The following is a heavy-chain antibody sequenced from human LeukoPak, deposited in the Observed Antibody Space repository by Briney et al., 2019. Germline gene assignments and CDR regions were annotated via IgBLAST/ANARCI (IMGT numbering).Heavy chain of an antibody. J-gene: IGHJ6*03. V-gene: IGHV3-21*01. CDR1: GFTFSSYS. CDR2: ISSSSSYI. CDR3: ARDIAARDRYYYYMDV. D-gene: IGHD6-13*01. Sequence: GGSLRLSCAASGFTFSSYSMNWVRQAPGKGLEWVSSISSSSSYIYYADSVKGRFTISRDNAKNSLYLKMNSLRAEDTAVYYCARDIAARDRYYYYMDVWGKGTTVTVSS.